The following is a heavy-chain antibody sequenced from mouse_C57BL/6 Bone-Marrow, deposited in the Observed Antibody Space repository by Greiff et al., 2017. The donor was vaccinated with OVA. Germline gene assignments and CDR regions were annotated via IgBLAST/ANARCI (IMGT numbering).Heavy chain of an antibody. D-gene: IGHD6-2*01. CDR1: GFTFSSYC. Sequence: EVKLVESGGDLVKPGGSLKLSCAASGFTFSSYCMSWVRQTPDKRLEWVATISSGGSYTYYPDSVKGRFTISRDNAKNTLYLQMSSLRSEDTAMYDCASRGGSLFDYWGQGTTLTVSS. CDR3: ASRGGSLFDY. J-gene: IGHJ2*01. CDR2: ISSGGSYT. V-gene: IGHV5-6*02.